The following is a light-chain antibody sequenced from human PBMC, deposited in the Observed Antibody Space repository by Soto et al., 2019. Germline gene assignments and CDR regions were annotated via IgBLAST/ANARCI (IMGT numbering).Light chain of an antibody. J-gene: IGLJ7*01. V-gene: IGLV1-47*01. CDR1: SSNIGSNY. Sequence: QSVLTQPPSASETPGQRVTISCSGSSSNIGSNYVYWYQQLPGTAPKLLIYRNNQRPSGVPDRFSGSKSGTSASLAISGLRSEDEADDYCAAWDDSLSGPVFGGGTQLTVL. CDR3: AAWDDSLSGPV. CDR2: RNN.